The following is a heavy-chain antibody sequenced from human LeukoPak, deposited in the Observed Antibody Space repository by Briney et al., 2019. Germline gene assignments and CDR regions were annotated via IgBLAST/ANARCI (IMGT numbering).Heavy chain of an antibody. CDR2: IYYSGST. J-gene: IGHJ6*03. CDR3: ARELSGYSYGFNYYYMDV. CDR1: GYSISSGYY. V-gene: IGHV4-61*01. D-gene: IGHD5-18*01. Sequence: SETLSLTCTVSGYSISSGYYWGWIRQPPGKGLEWIGYIYYSGSTNYNPSLKSRVTISVDTSKNQFSLKLSSVTAADTAVYYCARELSGYSYGFNYYYMDVWGKGTTVTISS.